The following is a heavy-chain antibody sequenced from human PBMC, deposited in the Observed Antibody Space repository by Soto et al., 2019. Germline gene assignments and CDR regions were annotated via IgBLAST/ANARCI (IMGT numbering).Heavy chain of an antibody. Sequence: GASVKVSCKASGGTFSSYAISWVRQAPGQGLEWMGGIIPIFGTANYAQKFQGRVTITADESTSTAYMELSSLRSEDTAVYYCARGRGYSGYDNFDYCGQGTLVTVSS. V-gene: IGHV1-69*13. CDR3: ARGRGYSGYDNFDY. CDR2: IIPIFGTA. D-gene: IGHD5-12*01. J-gene: IGHJ4*02. CDR1: GGTFSSYA.